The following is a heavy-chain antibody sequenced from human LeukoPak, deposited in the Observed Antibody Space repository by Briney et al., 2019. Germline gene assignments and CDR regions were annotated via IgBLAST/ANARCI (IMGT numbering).Heavy chain of an antibody. Sequence: GASGKVSCKVSGYTLTELSMHWVRQAPGKGLEWMGGFDPEDGETIYAQKFQGRVTMTEDTSTDTAYMELSSLRSEDTAVYYCATPKRSTMIVDGFYPWAQGTLVTVSS. CDR1: GYTLTELS. D-gene: IGHD3-22*01. J-gene: IGHJ5*02. CDR3: ATPKRSTMIVDGFYP. CDR2: FDPEDGET. V-gene: IGHV1-24*01.